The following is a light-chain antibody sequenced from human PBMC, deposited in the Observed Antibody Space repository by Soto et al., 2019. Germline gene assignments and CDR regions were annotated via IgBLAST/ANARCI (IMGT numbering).Light chain of an antibody. CDR2: SNN. CDR1: RSNIGTNT. CDR3: AAWDDSLDCPV. Sequence: QAVVTQPPSASGTPGQRVTISCSGSRSNIGTNTVTWYQQLPGTAPKLLIFSNNQRPSGVPDRFSGSKSGTSASLAISGLQSEDEADYYCAAWDDSLDCPVFGGGTKLTVL. V-gene: IGLV1-44*01. J-gene: IGLJ2*01.